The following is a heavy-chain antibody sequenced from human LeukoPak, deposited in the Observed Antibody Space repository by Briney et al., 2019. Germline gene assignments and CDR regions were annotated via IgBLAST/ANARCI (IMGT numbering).Heavy chain of an antibody. J-gene: IGHJ6*03. D-gene: IGHD2-2*01. V-gene: IGHV4-38-2*01. CDR3: AMIVEYSGSTSCYAGFGYYYYMDV. CDR2: IYHSGST. Sequence: SETLSLTCAVSCYSISSGYYWGWIRQPPGKGLEWIGSIYHSGSTYYNPSLKSRVTISVDTSKNQFSLKLSSVTAADTAVYYCAMIVEYSGSTSCYAGFGYYYYMDVWGKGTTVTVSS. CDR1: CYSISSGYY.